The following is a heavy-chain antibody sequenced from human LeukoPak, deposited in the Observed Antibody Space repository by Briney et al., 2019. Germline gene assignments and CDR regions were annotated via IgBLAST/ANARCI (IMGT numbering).Heavy chain of an antibody. J-gene: IGHJ4*02. V-gene: IGHV4-59*08. CDR1: GGSIGSYY. D-gene: IGHD5-24*01. Sequence: SETLSVTCTVSGGSIGSYYWNWIRQPPGKGLEWIGYITYSGSTNYNPSLKSRVTISVDTSKNQFSLKLSSVTAADTAVYYCATAKDGYNYEYYFDYWGQGTLVTVSS. CDR3: ATAKDGYNYEYYFDY. CDR2: ITYSGST.